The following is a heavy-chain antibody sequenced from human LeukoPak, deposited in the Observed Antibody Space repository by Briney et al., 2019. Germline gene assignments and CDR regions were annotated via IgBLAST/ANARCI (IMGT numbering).Heavy chain of an antibody. V-gene: IGHV3-23*01. J-gene: IGHJ4*02. CDR3: AKDSSDYGEGYY. CDR2: ISGSGGST. D-gene: IGHD4-17*01. CDR1: GFTFSSYA. Sequence: GGSLRLSCAASGFTFSSYAMSWVRQAPGKGLEWVSAISGSGGSTYYADSVEGRFTISRDNSKNTLYLQMNSLRAEDTAVYYCAKDSSDYGEGYYWGQGTLVTVSS.